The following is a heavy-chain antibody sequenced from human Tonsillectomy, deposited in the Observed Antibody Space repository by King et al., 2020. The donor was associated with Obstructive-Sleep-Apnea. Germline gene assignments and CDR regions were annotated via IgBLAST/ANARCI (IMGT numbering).Heavy chain of an antibody. V-gene: IGHV4-59*01. CDR3: ARDYYDSSGYDNWFDP. Sequence: VQLQESGPGLVKPSETLSLTCTVSGGSIITYYWSWIRQPPGKGLEWIGYIFYIGSTNYNPSLKSRVTISVDTSKNQFSLKLNSVTAADTAVYYCARDYYDSSGYDNWFDPWGQGTLVTVSS. CDR1: GGSIITYY. D-gene: IGHD3-22*01. J-gene: IGHJ5*02. CDR2: IFYIGST.